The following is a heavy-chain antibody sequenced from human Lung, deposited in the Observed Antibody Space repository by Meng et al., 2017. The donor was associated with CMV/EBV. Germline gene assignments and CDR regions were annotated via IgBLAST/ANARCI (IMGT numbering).Heavy chain of an antibody. D-gene: IGHD2-8*01. CDR1: GYTFTGHGYY. Sequence: SVKVSXKASGYTFTGHGYYVHWVRQAPGQGLEWMGIINPSGGSTSYAQKFQGRVTMTRDTSTSTVYMELSSLRSEDTAVYYCARGSIVLMVYATRRSWYFDLWGRGTLVTVSS. J-gene: IGHJ2*01. CDR2: INPSGGST. CDR3: ARGSIVLMVYATRRSWYFDL. V-gene: IGHV1-46*01.